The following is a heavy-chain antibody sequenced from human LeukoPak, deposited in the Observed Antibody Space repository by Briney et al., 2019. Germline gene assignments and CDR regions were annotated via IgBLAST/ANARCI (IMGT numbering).Heavy chain of an antibody. CDR2: TRDKARGYTT. D-gene: IGHD3-22*01. J-gene: IGHJ3*02. CDR3: ARDGAEGDNSAFDM. V-gene: IGHV3-72*01. Sequence: GGALRLSCAASGVTLSDHHMDWVRQAPGKGLEWVGRTRDKARGYTTEYAASVKGRFTISRDDSKTLGYLQMNSLRTEDTAVYFCARDGAEGDNSAFDMWGQGTVVTVSS. CDR1: GVTLSDHH.